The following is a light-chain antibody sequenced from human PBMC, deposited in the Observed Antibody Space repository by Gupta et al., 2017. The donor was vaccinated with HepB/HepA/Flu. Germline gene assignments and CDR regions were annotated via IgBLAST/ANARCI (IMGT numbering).Light chain of an antibody. CDR2: KAS. Sequence: IQMTPSPSTLSASVGDRVTITCRARQSISGRLGWYQQKPGEAPKFLIYKASTLESGVPSRFSGSESGTEFTLTISSLQPDDFATYYCQQDHYYPCIFGQGTTLEIK. CDR3: QQDHYYPCI. J-gene: IGKJ2*02. CDR1: QSISGR. V-gene: IGKV1-5*03.